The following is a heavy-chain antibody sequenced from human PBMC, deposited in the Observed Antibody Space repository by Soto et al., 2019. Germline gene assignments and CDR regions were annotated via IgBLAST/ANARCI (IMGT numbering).Heavy chain of an antibody. V-gene: IGHV1-2*04. J-gene: IGHJ6*02. CDR3: ARGGGYYDSSGYVTRSGGMDV. D-gene: IGHD3-22*01. CDR2: INPNSGGT. CDR1: GYTFTGYY. Sequence: QVQLVQSGAEVKKPGASVKVSCKASGYTFTGYYMHWVRQAPGQGLEWMGWINPNSGGTNYAQKFQGWVTMTRDTSISTAYMGLSRLRSDDTAVYYCARGGGYYDSSGYVTRSGGMDVWGQGTTVTVSS.